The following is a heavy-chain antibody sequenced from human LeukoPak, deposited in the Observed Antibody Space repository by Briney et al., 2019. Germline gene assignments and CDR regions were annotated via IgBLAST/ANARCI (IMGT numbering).Heavy chain of an antibody. V-gene: IGHV4-4*02. Sequence: SETLSLTCAVSGGSISDNRWWSWVRQSPGRGLEWIGEIFHAGFINYNPSLKSRLTIPMDKSKNQFSLKLSSVTAADTAVYYCATQVPYYVEFWGQGTLVTVSS. CDR3: ATQVPYYVEF. CDR2: IFHAGFI. CDR1: GGSISDNRW. J-gene: IGHJ4*02.